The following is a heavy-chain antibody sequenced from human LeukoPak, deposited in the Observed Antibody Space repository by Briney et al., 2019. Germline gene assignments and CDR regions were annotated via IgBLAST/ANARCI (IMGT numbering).Heavy chain of an antibody. CDR1: GGSFSGYY. J-gene: IGHJ5*02. D-gene: IGHD3-16*02. Sequence: SETLSLTCAVYGGSFSGYYWSWIRQPPGKGLDWIGEINHIGSTNYNPSLKSRVTISVDTSKNQFSLKLSSVTAADTAVYYCARGNPKNDYIWGSYRSWFDPWGQGTLVTVSS. V-gene: IGHV4-34*01. CDR3: ARGNPKNDYIWGSYRSWFDP. CDR2: INHIGST.